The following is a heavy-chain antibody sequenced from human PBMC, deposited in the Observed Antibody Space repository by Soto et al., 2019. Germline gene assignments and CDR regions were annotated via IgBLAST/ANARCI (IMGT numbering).Heavy chain of an antibody. CDR3: ARRSSSPFWDY. J-gene: IGHJ4*02. D-gene: IGHD6-13*01. V-gene: IGHV4-39*01. CDR2: IYYSGST. CDR1: GGSISSSNYY. Sequence: PSETLSLTCTVSGGSISSSNYYWGWIRQPPGKGLEWIGNIYYSGSTYYNPSLKSRVTISVDTSKNQFSLKLSSVTAADTAVYYCARRSSSPFWDYWGQGTLVTVSS.